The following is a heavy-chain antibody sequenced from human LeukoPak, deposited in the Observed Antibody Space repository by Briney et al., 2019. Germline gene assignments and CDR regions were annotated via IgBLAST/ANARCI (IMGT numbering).Heavy chain of an antibody. CDR3: AREGPDCGGDCFYDY. D-gene: IGHD2-21*01. V-gene: IGHV3-7*01. CDR1: GFTFNNYW. J-gene: IGHJ4*02. CDR2: IKEDGSEK. Sequence: GGSLRLSCAASGFTFNNYWMSWVRQAPGKGLEWVANIKEDGSEKYYVDSVKGRFTISRDNAKNSVYLQMNSLRAEDTAVYYCAREGPDCGGDCFYDYWGQGTLVTVSS.